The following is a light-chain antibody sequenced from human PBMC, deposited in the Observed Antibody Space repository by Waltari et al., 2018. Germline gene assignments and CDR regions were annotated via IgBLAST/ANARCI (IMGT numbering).Light chain of an antibody. V-gene: IGKV3-20*01. J-gene: IGKJ1*01. Sequence: EIVLTQSPGTLSLSPGERATLSCMASQSVSRTLAWYQQKPGQAPKLLIYGASIRATGIPDMCTGSGSGTDFSLTSSSLEPEDFAIYFCQHYVRLPATFGQGTKVEIK. CDR1: QSVSRT. CDR3: QHYVRLPAT. CDR2: GAS.